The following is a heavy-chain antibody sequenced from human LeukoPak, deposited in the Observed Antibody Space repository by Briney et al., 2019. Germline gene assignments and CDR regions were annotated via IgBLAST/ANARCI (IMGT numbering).Heavy chain of an antibody. V-gene: IGHV3-33*01. D-gene: IGHD4-17*01. CDR2: IWYDGSKK. CDR3: ARDPATVTSHFDY. J-gene: IGHJ4*02. CDR1: GFIFSRYG. Sequence: PGGSLRLSCVASGFIFSRYGMHWVRQAPGKGLEWVALIWYDGSKKHYADSVKGRFTISRDDSKSTLYVQMNSLRVEDTAVYYCARDPATVTSHFDYWGQGALVTVSS.